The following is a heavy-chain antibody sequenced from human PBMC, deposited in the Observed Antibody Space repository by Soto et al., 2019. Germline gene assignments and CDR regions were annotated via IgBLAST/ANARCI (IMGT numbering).Heavy chain of an antibody. V-gene: IGHV1-18*01. CDR1: GYSFTTSG. CDR3: ARRLYGDYDY. D-gene: IGHD4-17*01. J-gene: IGHJ4*02. Sequence: QAQLVQSGAEVKEPGASVKVSCKASGYSFTTSGITWVRQAPGQGLEWMGWISTYNGNTNYAQKVQDRVTLTTDTSTSTAYMELRSLRSDDTAVYYCARRLYGDYDYWGQGTLVTVSS. CDR2: ISTYNGNT.